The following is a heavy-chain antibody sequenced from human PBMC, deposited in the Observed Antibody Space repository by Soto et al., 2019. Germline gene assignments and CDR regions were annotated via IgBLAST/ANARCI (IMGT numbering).Heavy chain of an antibody. J-gene: IGHJ4*02. D-gene: IGHD3-16*01. CDR3: ARVTMITFGGVLGPEFYFDY. V-gene: IGHV3-72*01. Sequence: EVQLVESGGGLVQPGGSLRLSCAASGFTFSDHYMDWVCHAPGKGLEWVGRTRNKANSYTTEYAASVKGRFTISRDDSENSLYLQMNSLKTEDTAVYYCARVTMITFGGVLGPEFYFDYWGQGTLVTVSS. CDR1: GFTFSDHY. CDR2: TRNKANSYTT.